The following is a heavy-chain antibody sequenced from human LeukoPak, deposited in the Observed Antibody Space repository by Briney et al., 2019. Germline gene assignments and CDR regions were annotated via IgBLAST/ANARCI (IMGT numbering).Heavy chain of an antibody. CDR1: GFTLSTYN. CDR2: ISTDSDSI. D-gene: IGHD1-26*01. V-gene: IGHV3-48*02. Sequence: GGSLRLSCAASGFTLSTYNMNWVRQAPGKGLEWVSYISTDSDSIYYADSVKGRFTISRDNAKNSLYLQMNSLRDEDTAVYYCAIDAWDLPLDAFDLWGQGTMVTVSS. CDR3: AIDAWDLPLDAFDL. J-gene: IGHJ3*01.